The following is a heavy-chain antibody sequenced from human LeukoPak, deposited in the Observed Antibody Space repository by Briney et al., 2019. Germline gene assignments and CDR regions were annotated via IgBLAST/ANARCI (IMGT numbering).Heavy chain of an antibody. Sequence: SETLSLTCTVSGGSISSYYWSWIRQPPGKGLEWIGYIYYSGSTNYNPSLKSRVTISVDTSKNQFSLKLSSVTAADTAVYYCATEIAAAGTFYYYYMDVWGKGTTVTVSS. CDR1: GGSISSYY. CDR3: ATEIAAAGTFYYYYMDV. V-gene: IGHV4-59*01. D-gene: IGHD6-13*01. CDR2: IYYSGST. J-gene: IGHJ6*03.